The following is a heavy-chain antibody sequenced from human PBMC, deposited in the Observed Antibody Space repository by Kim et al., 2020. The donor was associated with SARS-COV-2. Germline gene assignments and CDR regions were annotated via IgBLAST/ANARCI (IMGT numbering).Heavy chain of an antibody. J-gene: IGHJ6*02. CDR2: ISSSSSYI. V-gene: IGHV3-21*01. Sequence: GGSLRLSCAASGFTFSSYSMNWVRQAPGKGLEWVSSISSSSSYIYYADSVKGRFTISRDNAKNSLYLQMNSLRAEDTAVYYCARDRGVVPAANYYYGMDVWGQGTTVTVSS. CDR3: ARDRGVVPAANYYYGMDV. CDR1: GFTFSSYS. D-gene: IGHD2-2*01.